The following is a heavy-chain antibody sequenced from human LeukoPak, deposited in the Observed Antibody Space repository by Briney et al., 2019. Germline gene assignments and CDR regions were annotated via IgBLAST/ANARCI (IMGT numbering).Heavy chain of an antibody. V-gene: IGHV4-4*02. D-gene: IGHD3-22*01. Sequence: PSGTLSLTCAVSGGSISSSNWWSWVRQPPGQGLEWIGEIYHSGSTNYNPSLKSRVTISVDKSKNQFSLKLSSVTAADTAVYYCARDRFAGYYYDSSGYGMDVWGQGTTVTVSS. CDR1: GGSISSSNW. CDR2: IYHSGST. CDR3: ARDRFAGYYYDSSGYGMDV. J-gene: IGHJ6*02.